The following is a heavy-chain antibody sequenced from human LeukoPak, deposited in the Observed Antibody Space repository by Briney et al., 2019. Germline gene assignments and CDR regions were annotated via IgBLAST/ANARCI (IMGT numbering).Heavy chain of an antibody. J-gene: IGHJ6*02. CDR1: GFTVTSND. Sequence: PGGSLRLSCAPSGFTVTSNDIGWVRQAPGKGLQWVSVIYSGGSTYYADSVKSRFTIYRDNSKNTLYLQMNCLRAEDTAVYYFARRGDYYGAGIYPYGMYVWGQGTPVTVSS. V-gene: IGHV3-66*04. D-gene: IGHD3-10*01. CDR3: ARRGDYYGAGIYPYGMYV. CDR2: IYSGGST.